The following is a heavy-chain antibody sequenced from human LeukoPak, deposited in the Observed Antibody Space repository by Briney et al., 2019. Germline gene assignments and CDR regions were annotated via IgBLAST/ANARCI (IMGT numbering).Heavy chain of an antibody. D-gene: IGHD3-10*01. CDR1: GGSISSYY. Sequence: SETLSLTCTVSGGSISSYYWSWFRQPPGKGLEWIGYMYHSGSINYNPSLKSRVSISVDTSKNQFSLKLSSVTAADTAVYYCARTYGSGNWFDPWGQGTLVTVSS. CDR3: ARTYGSGNWFDP. CDR2: MYHSGSI. J-gene: IGHJ5*02. V-gene: IGHV4-59*01.